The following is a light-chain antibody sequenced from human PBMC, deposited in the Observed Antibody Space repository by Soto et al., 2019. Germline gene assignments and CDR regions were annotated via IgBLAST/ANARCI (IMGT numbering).Light chain of an antibody. J-gene: IGKJ4*01. CDR3: QQYASAPLT. CDR1: QTVAKNY. V-gene: IGKV3-20*01. Sequence: EMVLTQSPGTLSLSPGERATLSCRASQTVAKNYLAWYQQQPGQAPRLLIYDASTRATGIPDRFTGSGSATDFTLTINRLEPEDFAVYYCQQYASAPLTFGGGTKVEIK. CDR2: DAS.